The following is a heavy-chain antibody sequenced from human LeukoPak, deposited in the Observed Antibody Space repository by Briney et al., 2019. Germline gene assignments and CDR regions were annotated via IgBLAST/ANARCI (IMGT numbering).Heavy chain of an antibody. Sequence: GGSLRLSCAASGFIFSNYAMQWVRQAPGMGLEWVAFIRYDGGNTYYADSVKGRFTISRDNSKNTLYLQMNSLRAEDTAVYYCAKYWSIAAPRPYFDYWGQGTLVTVSS. J-gene: IGHJ4*02. CDR2: IRYDGGNT. V-gene: IGHV3-30*02. CDR1: GFIFSNYA. D-gene: IGHD6-6*01. CDR3: AKYWSIAAPRPYFDY.